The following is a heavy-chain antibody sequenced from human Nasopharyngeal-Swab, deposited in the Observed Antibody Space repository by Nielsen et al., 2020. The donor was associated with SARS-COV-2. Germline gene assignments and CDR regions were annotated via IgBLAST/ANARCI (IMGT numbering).Heavy chain of an antibody. CDR1: GGSFSGYY. CDR3: ARGSGIVVVPAATYNWFDP. V-gene: IGHV4-34*01. CDR2: INHSGST. Sequence: SETLSLTCAVYGGSFSGYYWSWIRQPPGKGLEWIGEINHSGSTNYNPSLKSRVTISVDTSKNQFSLKLSPVTAADTAVYYCARGSGIVVVPAATYNWFDPWGQGTLVTVSS. J-gene: IGHJ5*02. D-gene: IGHD2-2*01.